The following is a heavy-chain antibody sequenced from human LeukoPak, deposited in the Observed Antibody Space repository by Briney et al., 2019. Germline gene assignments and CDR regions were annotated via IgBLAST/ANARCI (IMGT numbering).Heavy chain of an antibody. CDR2: INHSGST. Sequence: SETLSLTCAVYGGSFSGYYWSWIRQPPGKGLEWIGEINHSGSTNYNPSLKSRVTISVDTSKNQFSLKLSSVTAADTAVYYCARLDYYYGSGSDHHEPHYYYYYMDVWGKGTTVTISS. J-gene: IGHJ6*03. V-gene: IGHV4-34*01. CDR3: ARLDYYYGSGSDHHEPHYYYYYMDV. D-gene: IGHD3-10*01. CDR1: GGSFSGYY.